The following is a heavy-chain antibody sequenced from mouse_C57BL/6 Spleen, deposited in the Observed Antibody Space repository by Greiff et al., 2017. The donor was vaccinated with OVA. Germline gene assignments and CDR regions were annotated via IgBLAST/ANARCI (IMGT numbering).Heavy chain of an antibody. D-gene: IGHD4-1*01. CDR1: GFTFSSYA. CDR3: ARDRGLGLFDY. CDR2: ISDGGSYT. V-gene: IGHV5-4*01. J-gene: IGHJ2*01. Sequence: EVQLVESGGGLVKPGGSLKLSCAASGFTFSSYAMSWVRQTPEKRLEWVATISDGGSYTYYPDNVKGRFTISRDNAKNNLYLQMSHLKSEDTAMYYCARDRGLGLFDYWGQGTTLTVSS.